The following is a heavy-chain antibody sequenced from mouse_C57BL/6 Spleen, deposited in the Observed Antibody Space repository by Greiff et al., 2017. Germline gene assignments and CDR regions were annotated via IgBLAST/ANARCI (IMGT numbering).Heavy chain of an antibody. J-gene: IGHJ3*01. CDR1: GFTFSSYA. V-gene: IGHV5-4*01. CDR3: AREDS. CDR2: ISDGGSYT. Sequence: EVQLVESGGGLVKPGGSLKLSCAASGFTFSSYAMSWVRQTPEKRLEWVATISDGGSYTYYPDNVKGRCTISRDNAKNNLYLQMSHLKSEDTAMYYCAREDSWGQGTLVTVSA.